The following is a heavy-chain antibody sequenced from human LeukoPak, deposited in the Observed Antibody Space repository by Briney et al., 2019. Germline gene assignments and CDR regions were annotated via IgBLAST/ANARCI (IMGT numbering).Heavy chain of an antibody. J-gene: IGHJ3*02. V-gene: IGHV3-7*01. CDR2: MKEDGSEI. CDR1: GFTFSNYW. CDR3: ARGVYALDM. Sequence: GGSLRLSCAASGFTFSNYWMTWVRQAPGKGLEWVAYMKEDGSEIYYVDSVKGRFTISRDNAKNSLYLQMNSLRAEDTAVYYCARGVYALDMWGQGTKVTISS.